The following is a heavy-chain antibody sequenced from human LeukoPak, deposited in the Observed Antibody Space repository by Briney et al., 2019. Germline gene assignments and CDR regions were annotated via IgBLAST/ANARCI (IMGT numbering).Heavy chain of an antibody. J-gene: IGHJ2*01. D-gene: IGHD3-3*01. Sequence: PSETLSLTCAVYGGSFSGYYWSWIRQPPGKGLEWIGEISHSGVTAYNPSLKSRVTISLDTSNSQFSLKLFSVTAADTAVYYCVRHPSFTLVGVVTAFDLWGRGTLVTVSS. CDR3: VRHPSFTLVGVVTAFDL. V-gene: IGHV4-34*01. CDR1: GGSFSGYY. CDR2: ISHSGVT.